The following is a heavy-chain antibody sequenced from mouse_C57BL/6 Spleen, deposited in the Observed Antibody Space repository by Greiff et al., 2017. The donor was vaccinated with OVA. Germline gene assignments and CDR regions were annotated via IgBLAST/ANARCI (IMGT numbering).Heavy chain of an antibody. CDR3: ARKTANYYAMDY. CDR2: IYPSDRAT. V-gene: IGHV1-61*01. J-gene: IGHJ4*01. Sequence: VQLQQPGAELVRPGSSVKLSCKASGYTFTSYWMDWVKQRPGQGLEWFGNIYPSDRATHYNQKFKDKATLTVDQSSSTTYMQLSSLTSEDSAVYYCARKTANYYAMDYWGQGTSVTVSS. CDR1: GYTFTSYW. D-gene: IGHD6-1*02.